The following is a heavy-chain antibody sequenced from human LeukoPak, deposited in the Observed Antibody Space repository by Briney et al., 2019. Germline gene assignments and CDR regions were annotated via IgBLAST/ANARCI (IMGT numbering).Heavy chain of an antibody. CDR3: ARAVQSIAAADYFDY. D-gene: IGHD6-13*01. Sequence: SETLSLTCTVSGGSISSSSYYWGWIRQPPGKGLEWIGSIYYSGSTYYNPSLKSRVTISVDTSKNQFSLKLSSVTAADTAVYYCARAVQSIAAADYFDYLGQGTLVTASS. V-gene: IGHV4-39*01. CDR1: GGSISSSSYY. J-gene: IGHJ4*02. CDR2: IYYSGST.